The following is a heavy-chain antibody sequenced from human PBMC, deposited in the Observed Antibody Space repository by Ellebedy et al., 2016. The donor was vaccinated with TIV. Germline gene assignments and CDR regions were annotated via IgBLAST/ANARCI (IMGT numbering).Heavy chain of an antibody. J-gene: IGHJ6*02. Sequence: SVKVSXKASGGTFSSYAISWVRQAPGQGLEWMGGIIPIFGTANYAQKFQGRVTITADESTSTAYMELSSLRSEDTAVYYCAFAARRGYYYYGMDVWGQGTTVTVSS. V-gene: IGHV1-69*13. CDR3: AFAARRGYYYYGMDV. D-gene: IGHD6-6*01. CDR2: IIPIFGTA. CDR1: GGTFSSYA.